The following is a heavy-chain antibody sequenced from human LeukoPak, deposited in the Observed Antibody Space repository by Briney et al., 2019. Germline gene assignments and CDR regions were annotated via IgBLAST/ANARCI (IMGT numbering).Heavy chain of an antibody. V-gene: IGHV3-73*01. CDR2: IRSKANSYAT. CDR1: GFTFSGSA. Sequence: GGSLKLSCAASGFTFSGSAMHWVRQASGKGLEGVGRIRSKANSYATAYAASVKGRFTISRDDSKNTAYLQMNSLKTEDTAVYYCTRQSITGTLLYYYYYYMDVWGKGTTVTVSS. J-gene: IGHJ6*03. D-gene: IGHD1-20*01. CDR3: TRQSITGTLLYYYYYYMDV.